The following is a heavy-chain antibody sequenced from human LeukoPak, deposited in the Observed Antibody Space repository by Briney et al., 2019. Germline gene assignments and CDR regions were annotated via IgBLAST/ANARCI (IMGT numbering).Heavy chain of an antibody. D-gene: IGHD4-23*01. J-gene: IGHJ4*02. Sequence: PGGSLRLSCAASGFTFRSYWMHWVRRAPGKGLVWVSRIKSDATSITYADSVKGRFNISRDNAKNTLYLQMNSLRAEDTAVYYCARDAGYGGNPDYWGQGTLVTVSS. CDR2: IKSDATSI. CDR3: ARDAGYGGNPDY. CDR1: GFTFRSYW. V-gene: IGHV3-74*01.